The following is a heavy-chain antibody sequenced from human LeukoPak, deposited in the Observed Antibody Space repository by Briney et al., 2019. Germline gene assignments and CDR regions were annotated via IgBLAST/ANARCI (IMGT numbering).Heavy chain of an antibody. CDR1: GGSITSYY. Sequence: NPSETLSLTCTVSGGSITSYYWSWIRQPPGEGLEWIGYIYHSGSTSYNPSLKSRVTISLDTSKSELSLKMSSVTAADTAVYYCARHDFWRTSDYWGQGTLVTVSS. CDR2: IYHSGST. J-gene: IGHJ4*02. CDR3: ARHDFWRTSDY. V-gene: IGHV4-59*08. D-gene: IGHD3-3*01.